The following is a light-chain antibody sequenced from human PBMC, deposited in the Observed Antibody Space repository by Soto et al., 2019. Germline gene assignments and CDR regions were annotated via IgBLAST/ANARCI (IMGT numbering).Light chain of an antibody. Sequence: QSALTQPASVSGSPGQSITISCTGTSSDIGSYNYVSWYQQHPGKAPKLIISDVSNRPSGVSNRFSGSKSGNTASLIISGLQAEDEGDYYCSSYSTSSTPLVFGTGTKVTVL. V-gene: IGLV2-14*03. CDR1: SSDIGSYNY. CDR3: SSYSTSSTPLV. J-gene: IGLJ1*01. CDR2: DVS.